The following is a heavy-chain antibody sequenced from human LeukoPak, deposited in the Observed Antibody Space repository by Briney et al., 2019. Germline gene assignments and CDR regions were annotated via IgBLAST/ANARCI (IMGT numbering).Heavy chain of an antibody. CDR1: GGSISSYY. CDR3: ARVDSSGWYFDY. CDR2: IYYSGST. J-gene: IGHJ4*02. V-gene: IGHV4-59*01. Sequence: PSETLPLTCTVSGGSISSYYWSWIRQPPGKGLEWIGYIYYSGSTNYNPSLKSRVTISVDTSKNQFSLKLSSVTAADTAVYYCARVDSSGWYFDYWGQGTLVTVSS. D-gene: IGHD6-19*01.